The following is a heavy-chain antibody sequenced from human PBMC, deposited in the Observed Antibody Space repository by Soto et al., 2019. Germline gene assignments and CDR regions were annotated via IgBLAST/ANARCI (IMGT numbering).Heavy chain of an antibody. Sequence: KPSETLSLTCIVSGGSITRRSSYWAWIRQPPGKGLEWVGTFYDGNTYHNPSLRSRITIAVDTSKNQFSLKLNSVAAADTAFYYCATTRGPAVGGSFDYWGQGMLVTVSS. J-gene: IGHJ4*02. D-gene: IGHD3-10*01. CDR1: GGSITRRSSY. CDR2: FYDGNT. V-gene: IGHV4-39*01. CDR3: ATTRGPAVGGSFDY.